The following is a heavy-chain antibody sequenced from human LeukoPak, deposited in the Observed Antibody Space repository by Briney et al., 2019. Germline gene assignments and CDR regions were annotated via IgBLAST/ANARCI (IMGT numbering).Heavy chain of an antibody. J-gene: IGHJ4*02. CDR1: GFTFSSYA. V-gene: IGHV3-23*01. D-gene: IGHD3-10*01. Sequence: GGSLRLSCAASGFTFSSYAMSWVRQAPGKGLEWVSAISGSGGSTYYADSVKGRFTISRDNSKNTLYLQMNSLRAEDTDVYYCAKGYYYGSGSYYVNDYWGQGTLVTVSS. CDR2: ISGSGGST. CDR3: AKGYYYGSGSYYVNDY.